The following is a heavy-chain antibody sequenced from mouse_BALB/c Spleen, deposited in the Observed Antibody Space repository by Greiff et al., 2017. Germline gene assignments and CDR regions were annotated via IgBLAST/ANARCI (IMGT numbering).Heavy chain of an antibody. V-gene: IGHV1-4*02. CDR2: INPSSGYT. CDR3: ARDDQAWFAY. D-gene: IGHD2-3*01. J-gene: IGHJ3*01. CDR1: GYTFTSYT. Sequence: QVQLKQSAAELARPGASVKMSCKASGYTFTSYTMHWVKQRPGQGLEWIGYINPSSGYTEYNQKFKDKTTLTADKSSSTAYMQLSSLTSEDSAVYYCARDDQAWFAYWGQGTLVTVSA.